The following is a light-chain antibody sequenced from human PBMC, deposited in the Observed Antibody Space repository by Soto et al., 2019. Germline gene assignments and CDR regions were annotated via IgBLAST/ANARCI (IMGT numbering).Light chain of an antibody. V-gene: IGKV3-20*01. CDR3: QRYGPEYS. CDR1: QNIPTAF. CDR2: ATS. J-gene: IGKJ2*01. Sequence: IVLTQSPGTLSLSPGERATLSCRASQNIPTAFLAWYQQKAGQAPRLLIYATSTRASGIPDRFSGGGSGTDFTLTINRLEPEDFAVYYCQRYGPEYSFGQGTKLDIK.